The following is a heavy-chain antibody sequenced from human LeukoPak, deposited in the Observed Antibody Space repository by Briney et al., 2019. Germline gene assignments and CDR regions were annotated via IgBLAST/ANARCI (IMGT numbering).Heavy chain of an antibody. Sequence: KPSETLSLTCNVSDVSVSTSHWNWIRQRPGKGLEWIGCLSYTGKTDYNPSLKSRVSISLGSSNNHFSLKLTSVTAADTAVYYCSEGYFEPFDHWGQGILVTVSS. D-gene: IGHD2/OR15-2a*01. CDR1: DVSVSTSH. CDR2: LSYTGKT. V-gene: IGHV4-59*02. J-gene: IGHJ4*02. CDR3: SEGYFEPFDH.